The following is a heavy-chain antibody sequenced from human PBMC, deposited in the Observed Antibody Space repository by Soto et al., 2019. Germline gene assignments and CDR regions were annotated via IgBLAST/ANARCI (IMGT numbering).Heavy chain of an antibody. CDR3: ARGVEGNYDFWSGSLDV. CDR2: IKQDGSEK. D-gene: IGHD3-3*01. J-gene: IGHJ6*02. CDR1: GFTFSSYW. V-gene: IGHV3-7*03. Sequence: HPGGSLRLSCAASGFTFSSYWMSWVRQAPGKGLEWVANIKQDGSEKYYVDSVKGRFTISRDNAKNSLYLQMNSLRAEDTAVYYCARGVEGNYDFWSGSLDVWGQGTTVTVSS.